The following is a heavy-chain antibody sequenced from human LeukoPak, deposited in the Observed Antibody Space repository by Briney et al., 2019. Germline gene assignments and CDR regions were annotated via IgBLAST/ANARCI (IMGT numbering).Heavy chain of an antibody. J-gene: IGHJ4*02. V-gene: IGHV4-39*07. D-gene: IGHD3-22*01. CDR2: IYYSGST. Sequence: SETLSLTCTVSGGSISSSSYYWGWIRQPPGKGLEWIGSIYYSGSTYYNPSLKSRVTISVDTSKNQFSLKLSSVTAADTAVYYCARVAYYYDSSGSFQLDDFDYWGQGTLVTVSS. CDR3: ARVAYYYDSSGSFQLDDFDY. CDR1: GGSISSSSYY.